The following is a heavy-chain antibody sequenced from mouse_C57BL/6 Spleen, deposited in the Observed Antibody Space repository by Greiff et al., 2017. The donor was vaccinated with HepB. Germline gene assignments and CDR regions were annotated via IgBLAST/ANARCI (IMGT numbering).Heavy chain of an antibody. D-gene: IGHD1-1*01. CDR2: INPGSGGT. Sequence: VQLQQSGAELVRPGPSVKVSCKASGYAFTNYLIEWVKQRPGQGLEWIGVINPGSGGTNYNEKFKGKATLTADKSSSTAYMQLSSLTSEDSAVYFCARTYYYGSSYWYFDVWGTGTTVTVSS. CDR3: ARTYYYGSSYWYFDV. J-gene: IGHJ1*03. CDR1: GYAFTNYL. V-gene: IGHV1-54*01.